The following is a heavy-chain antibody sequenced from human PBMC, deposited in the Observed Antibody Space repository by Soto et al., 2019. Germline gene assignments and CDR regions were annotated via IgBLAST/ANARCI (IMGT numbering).Heavy chain of an antibody. CDR1: DGSFRGYY. D-gene: IGHD2-21*02. CDR3: ARGGGGDLYGMDV. CDR2: INHSGST. J-gene: IGHJ6*02. V-gene: IGHV4-34*01. Sequence: SETLSLTCALYDGSFRGYYWSWVRQPPGKGLEWIGEINHSGSTNYNPSLKSRVTISVDKSKSQFSLKLSSVTAADTAVYYCARGGGGDLYGMDVWGQGTTVTVS.